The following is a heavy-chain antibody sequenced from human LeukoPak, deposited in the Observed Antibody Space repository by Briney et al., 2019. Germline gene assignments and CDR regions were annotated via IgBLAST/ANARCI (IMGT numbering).Heavy chain of an antibody. CDR1: GYTFTGYY. D-gene: IGHD3-10*01. J-gene: IGHJ4*02. Sequence: ASVKVSCKASGYTFTGYYMHWVRQAPGQGLEWMGWINPNSGGTNYAQKFQGRVTMTRDTSISTAYMELSGLRSDDTAVYYCARGLLLWFGEPTDFDYWGQGTLVTVSS. CDR2: INPNSGGT. CDR3: ARGLLLWFGEPTDFDY. V-gene: IGHV1-2*02.